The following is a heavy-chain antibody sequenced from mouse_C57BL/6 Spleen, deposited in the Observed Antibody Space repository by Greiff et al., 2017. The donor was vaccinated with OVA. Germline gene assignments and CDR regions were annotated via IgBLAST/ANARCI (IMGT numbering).Heavy chain of an antibody. V-gene: IGHV7-3*01. D-gene: IGHD4-1*01. CDR1: GFTFTDYY. CDR3: ARYDAGTGWYFDV. Sequence: EVTLMESGGGLVQPGGSLSLSCAASGFTFTDYYMSWVRPPPGKALEWLGFLRNKANGSTTEYSSSLQGRFTIARDNSQSLLYLQMDALGAEDSATYYCARYDAGTGWYFDVWGTGTTVTVSS. CDR2: LRNKANGSTT. J-gene: IGHJ1*03.